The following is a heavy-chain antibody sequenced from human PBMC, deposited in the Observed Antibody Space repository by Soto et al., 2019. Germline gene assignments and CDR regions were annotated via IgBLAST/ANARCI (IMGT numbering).Heavy chain of an antibody. D-gene: IGHD3-22*01. CDR1: GDSITTYY. CDR2: IHYTGYT. CDR3: ATATFGPYDTSGYYDY. V-gene: IGHV4-59*01. Sequence: ETLCLTCIMSGDSITTYYCTWIRQPPGKGLEWIGSIHYTGYTNYSPSLKSRVTMSVDTSKNHLSLRLTSVTAADTAVYYCATATFGPYDTSGYYDYWGQGTLVTVSS. J-gene: IGHJ4*02.